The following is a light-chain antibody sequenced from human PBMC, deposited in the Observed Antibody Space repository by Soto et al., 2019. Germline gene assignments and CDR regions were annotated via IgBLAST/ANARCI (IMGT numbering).Light chain of an antibody. CDR1: QGINNW. V-gene: IGKV1-12*01. Sequence: DIHMTQSPSSVSASIGDRATITFRASQGINNWLAWYQQKPGKAPELLIYAVSYLQSGVPSRFSGSGSGTDFTLTISSLQPEDFATYYCQQSYSTPPITFGQGTRLEIK. J-gene: IGKJ5*01. CDR2: AVS. CDR3: QQSYSTPPIT.